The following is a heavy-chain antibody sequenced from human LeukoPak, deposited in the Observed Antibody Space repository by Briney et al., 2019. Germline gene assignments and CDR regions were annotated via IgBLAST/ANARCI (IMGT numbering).Heavy chain of an antibody. CDR2: IYYSGST. CDR1: GGSISSSSYY. CDR3: ATSGYSYGTGDAFDI. V-gene: IGHV4-39*01. D-gene: IGHD5-18*01. J-gene: IGHJ3*02. Sequence: PSETLSLTCTVSGGSISSSSYYWGWIRQPPGKGLEWIGSIYYSGSTYYNPSLKSRVTISVDTSKNQFSLKLSSVTAADTAVYYCATSGYSYGTGDAFDIWGQGTMVTVSS.